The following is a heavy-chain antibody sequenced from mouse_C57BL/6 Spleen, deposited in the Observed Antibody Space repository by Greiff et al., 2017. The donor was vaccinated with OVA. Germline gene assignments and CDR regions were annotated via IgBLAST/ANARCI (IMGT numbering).Heavy chain of an antibody. CDR1: GFTFSSYA. J-gene: IGHJ3*01. CDR2: ISDGGSYT. Sequence: EVMLVESGGGLVKPGGSLKLSCAASGFTFSSYAMSWVRQTPEKRLEWVATISDGGSYTYYPDNVKGRFTISRDNAKNNLYLQMSHLKSEDTAMYYCAREGPLYGSSYPLAYWGQGTLVTVSA. V-gene: IGHV5-4*01. D-gene: IGHD1-1*01. CDR3: AREGPLYGSSYPLAY.